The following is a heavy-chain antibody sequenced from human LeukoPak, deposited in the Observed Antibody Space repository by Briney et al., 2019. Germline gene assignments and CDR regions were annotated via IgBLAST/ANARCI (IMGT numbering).Heavy chain of an antibody. V-gene: IGHV4-30-4*01. CDR1: GCSISSGDYY. Sequence: SQTLSLTCTVSGCSISSGDYYWSWIRQPPGKGLEWIGYIYYSGSTYYNPSLKSRVTISVDTSKNQFSLKLSSVTAADTAVYYCAREGSMTTVTYFDYWGQGTLVTVSS. J-gene: IGHJ4*02. CDR2: IYYSGST. CDR3: AREGSMTTVTYFDY. D-gene: IGHD4-17*01.